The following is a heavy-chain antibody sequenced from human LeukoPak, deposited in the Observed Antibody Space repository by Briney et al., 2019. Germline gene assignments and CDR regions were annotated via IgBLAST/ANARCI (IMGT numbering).Heavy chain of an antibody. D-gene: IGHD1-1*01. V-gene: IGHV3-7*01. CDR1: GFTFSSYG. CDR3: ARTTGTTFRWFDP. Sequence: GGSLRLSCAASGFTFSSYGMHWVRQAPAKGLEWVANIKLDGSEKYYVDSVKGRFTISRDNAKNSLYLQMNSLRAEDTAVYYCARTTGTTFRWFDPWGQGTLVTVSS. J-gene: IGHJ5*02. CDR2: IKLDGSEK.